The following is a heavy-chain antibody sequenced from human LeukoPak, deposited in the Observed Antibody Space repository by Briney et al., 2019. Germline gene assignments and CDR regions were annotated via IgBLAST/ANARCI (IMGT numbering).Heavy chain of an antibody. V-gene: IGHV3-11*01. CDR3: ARVRSYWYFDL. CDR1: GFTFSDYY. Sequence: GGSLRLSCAASGFTFSDYYMSWIRQAPGKGLEWVSYISSSGSTIYYADSVKGRFTISRDNSKNTLYLQMNSLRAEDTAVYYCARVRSYWYFDLWGRGTLVTVSS. CDR2: ISSSGSTI. J-gene: IGHJ2*01.